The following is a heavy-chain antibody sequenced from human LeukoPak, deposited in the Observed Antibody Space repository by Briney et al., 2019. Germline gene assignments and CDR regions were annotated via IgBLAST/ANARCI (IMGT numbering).Heavy chain of an antibody. CDR2: INHSGST. D-gene: IGHD1-1*01. J-gene: IGHJ4*02. CDR1: GGSFSGYY. Sequence: PSETLSLTCAVYGGSFSGYYWSWIRQPPGKGLEWIGEINHSGSTNYNPSLKSRVTISVDTSKNQFSLKLSSVTAADTAVYYCATLVGGNGYFDYWGQGTLVTVSS. CDR3: ATLVGGNGYFDY. V-gene: IGHV4-34*01.